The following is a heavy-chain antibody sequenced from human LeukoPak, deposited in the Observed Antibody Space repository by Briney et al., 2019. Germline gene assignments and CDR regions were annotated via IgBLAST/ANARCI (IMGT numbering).Heavy chain of an antibody. J-gene: IGHJ3*02. CDR1: GFTFSSYE. Sequence: PGGSLRLSCAASGFTFSSYEMNWVRQAPGKGLEWVSYISNSGSAIYYADSVKGRFTISRDNAKNSLYLQMNSLRAEDTAVYHCAENNIAVAGPNAFDIRGQGTMVTVSS. V-gene: IGHV3-48*03. CDR2: ISNSGSAI. CDR3: AENNIAVAGPNAFDI. D-gene: IGHD6-19*01.